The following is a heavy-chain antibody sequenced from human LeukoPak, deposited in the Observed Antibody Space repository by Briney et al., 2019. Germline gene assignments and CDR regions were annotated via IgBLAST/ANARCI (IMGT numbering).Heavy chain of an antibody. CDR3: ASLVVVPAAEFDP. D-gene: IGHD2-2*01. V-gene: IGHV4-39*07. CDR1: GGSVSSGSYY. J-gene: IGHJ5*02. Sequence: ETLSLTCTVSGGSVSSGSYYWSWIRQPPGKGLEWIGEINHSGSTNYNPSLKSRVTISVDTSKNQFSLKLSSVTAADTAVYYCASLVVVPAAEFDPWGQGTLVTVSS. CDR2: INHSGST.